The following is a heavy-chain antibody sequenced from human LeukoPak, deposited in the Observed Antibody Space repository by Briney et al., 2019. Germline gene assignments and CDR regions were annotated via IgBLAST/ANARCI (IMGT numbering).Heavy chain of an antibody. Sequence: SQTLSLTCAISGDSVSSNSAAWNWIRQSPSRGLEWLGRTYYRSQWYNDYAVSVKGRITINPDTSKNHFSLQLNSVTPEDTAVYYCARDTDGIVVAGTYDNWGQGTLVTVSS. V-gene: IGHV6-1*01. D-gene: IGHD6-19*01. CDR2: TYYRSQWYN. CDR1: GDSVSSNSAA. CDR3: ARDTDGIVVAGTYDN. J-gene: IGHJ4*02.